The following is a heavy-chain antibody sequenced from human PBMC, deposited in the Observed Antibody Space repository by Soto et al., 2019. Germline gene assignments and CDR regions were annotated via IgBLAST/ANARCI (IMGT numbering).Heavy chain of an antibody. CDR2: ISAYNGNT. J-gene: IGHJ4*02. D-gene: IGHD3-3*01. Sequence: RQAPGQGLEWMGWISAYNGNTNYAQKLQGRVTMTTDTSTSTAYMELRSLRSDDTAVYYCARDSPTVDFWSGTIDYWGQGTLVTVSS. CDR3: ARDSPTVDFWSGTIDY. V-gene: IGHV1-18*01.